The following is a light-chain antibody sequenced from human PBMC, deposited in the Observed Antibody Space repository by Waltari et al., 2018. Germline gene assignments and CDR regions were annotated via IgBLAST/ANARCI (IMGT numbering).Light chain of an antibody. CDR1: QSVLYSSNNKNY. CDR2: WAS. V-gene: IGKV4-1*01. CDR3: QQYYSTRT. Sequence: IVMTKSPDSLAVSLGERATINCKSSQSVLYSSNNKNYLAWYQQKPGQPPKLLIYWASTRESGVPDRFSGSGSGTDFTLTISSLQAEDVAVYYCQQYYSTRTFGQGTKVEIK. J-gene: IGKJ1*01.